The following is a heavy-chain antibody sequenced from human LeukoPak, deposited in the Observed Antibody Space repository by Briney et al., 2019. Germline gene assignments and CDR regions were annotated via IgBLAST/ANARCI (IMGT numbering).Heavy chain of an antibody. J-gene: IGHJ3*02. Sequence: GGSQTLFCAASGFTFTIYGMYWVRQAPGKGLEWVAMISYDESNKYYTGSEKGGLCSLRDNSKNTLYLQMHSLRAEDTAIYYCARLVVTDILARGAFDIWG. CDR1: GFTFTIYG. CDR2: ISYDESNK. D-gene: IGHD2-21*02. CDR3: ARLVVTDILARGAFDI. V-gene: IGHV3-30*03.